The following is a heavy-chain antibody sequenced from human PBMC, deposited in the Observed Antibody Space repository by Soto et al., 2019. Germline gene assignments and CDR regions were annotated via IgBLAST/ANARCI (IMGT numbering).Heavy chain of an antibody. CDR1: GFTVSSNY. J-gene: IGHJ6*03. D-gene: IGHD3-16*01. V-gene: IGHV3-53*04. CDR3: ARGVRYVTAYYYMDV. CDR2: IYSGGST. Sequence: GGSLRLSCAASGFTVSSNYMSWVRQAPGKGLEWVSVIYSGGSTYYADSVKGRFTISRHNSKNTLYLQMNSLRAEDTAVYYCARGVRYVTAYYYMDVWGKGTTVTFSS.